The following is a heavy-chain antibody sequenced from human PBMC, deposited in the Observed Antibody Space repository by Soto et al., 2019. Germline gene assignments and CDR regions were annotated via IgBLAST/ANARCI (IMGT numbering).Heavy chain of an antibody. CDR2: ISTYNGNT. CDR3: ARDGQTTMVRGVRGGSYNYYGMDV. V-gene: IGHV1-18*04. J-gene: IGHJ6*02. Sequence: QVQLVQSGAEVKKPGASVKVSCKASGYTFTSYGISWVRQAPGQGLEWMGWISTYNGNTNYAQKLQGRVTMTTDTARSTAYMELRSLGSDDTAVYYCARDGQTTMVRGVRGGSYNYYGMDVWGQGTTVTVSS. CDR1: GYTFTSYG. D-gene: IGHD3-10*01.